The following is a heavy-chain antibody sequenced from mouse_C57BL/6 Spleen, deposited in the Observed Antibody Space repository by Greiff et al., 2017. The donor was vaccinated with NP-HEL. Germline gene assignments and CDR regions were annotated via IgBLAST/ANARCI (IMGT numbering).Heavy chain of an antibody. Sequence: EVKVVESGGGLVKPGGSLKLSCAASGFTFSSYTMSWVRQTPEKRLEWVATISGGGGNTYYPDSVKGRFTISRDNAKNTLYLQMSSLRSEDTALYYCARHGIGQLLYYFDYWGQGTTLTVSS. V-gene: IGHV5-9*01. CDR2: ISGGGGNT. CDR3: ARHGIGQLLYYFDY. D-gene: IGHD3-3*01. CDR1: GFTFSSYT. J-gene: IGHJ2*01.